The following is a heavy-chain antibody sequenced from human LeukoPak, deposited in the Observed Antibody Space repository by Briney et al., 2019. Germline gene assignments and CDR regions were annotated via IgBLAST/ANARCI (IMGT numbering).Heavy chain of an antibody. Sequence: PGGSLRLSCAASGFTFSSYAMSWVRQAPGKGLEWVSALSGSGGSTYYADSVKGRLTISRDNSKNTLYLQMNSLRAEDTAVYYCAKEGWYSTTEYFQHWGQGTLVTVSS. CDR1: GFTFSSYA. D-gene: IGHD6-19*01. V-gene: IGHV3-23*01. J-gene: IGHJ1*01. CDR3: AKEGWYSTTEYFQH. CDR2: LSGSGGST.